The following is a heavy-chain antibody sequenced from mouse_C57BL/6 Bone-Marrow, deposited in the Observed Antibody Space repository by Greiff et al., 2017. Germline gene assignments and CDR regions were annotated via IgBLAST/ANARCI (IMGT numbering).Heavy chain of an antibody. CDR3: ARAPDFYYLDY. Sequence: EVMLVESGGGLVKPGGSLKLSCAASGFTFSSYAMSWVRQTPEKRLEWVATISDGGSYTYYPDNVKGRFTISRDNAKNNLYLQMSHLKSEDTAMYYCARAPDFYYLDYWGQGTTLTVSS. CDR2: ISDGGSYT. CDR1: GFTFSSYA. J-gene: IGHJ2*01. V-gene: IGHV5-4*03.